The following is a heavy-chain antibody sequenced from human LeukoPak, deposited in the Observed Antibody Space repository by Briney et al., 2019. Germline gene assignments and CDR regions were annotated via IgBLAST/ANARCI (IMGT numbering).Heavy chain of an antibody. CDR2: IYYTGST. CDR1: GGSITSGGFC. D-gene: IGHD6-19*01. CDR3: ARVGLDNTGWHISWFDP. Sequence: SQTLSLTCTVSGGSITSGGFCWSWVRQHPGTGLEWMGHIYYTGSTYYNPSLKSRVTISVDTSKNQFSLKLSSVTAADTAIYYCARVGLDNTGWHISWFDPWGQGTLVTVSS. V-gene: IGHV4-31*03. J-gene: IGHJ5*02.